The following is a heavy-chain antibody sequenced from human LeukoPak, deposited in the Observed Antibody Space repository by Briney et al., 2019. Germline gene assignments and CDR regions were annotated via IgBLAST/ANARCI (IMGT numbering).Heavy chain of an antibody. V-gene: IGHV4-59*01. CDR1: GGPISSYY. J-gene: IGHJ4*02. CDR2: IYYSGST. D-gene: IGHD6-13*01. CDR3: ARGSSSWYPDY. Sequence: SETLSLTCTVSGGPISSYYWSWIRQPPGKGLEWIGYIYYSGSTNYNPSLKSRVTISVDTSKNQFSLKLSSVTAADTAVYYCARGSSSWYPDYWGQGTLVTVSS.